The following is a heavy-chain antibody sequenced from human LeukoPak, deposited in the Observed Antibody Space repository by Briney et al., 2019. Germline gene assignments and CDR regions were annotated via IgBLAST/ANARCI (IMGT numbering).Heavy chain of an antibody. J-gene: IGHJ4*02. CDR3: ARDLGRGYCSGGSCYYFDY. D-gene: IGHD2-15*01. V-gene: IGHV3-33*01. CDR2: VWYDGSNK. CDR1: GFTFSIYG. Sequence: GGSLRLSCAASGFTFSIYGMHWVCQAPGKGLEWVALVWYDGSNKYYADSVKGRFTISRDNSKNTLYLQMNSLRAEDTAVYYCARDLGRGYCSGGSCYYFDYWGQGTLVTVSS.